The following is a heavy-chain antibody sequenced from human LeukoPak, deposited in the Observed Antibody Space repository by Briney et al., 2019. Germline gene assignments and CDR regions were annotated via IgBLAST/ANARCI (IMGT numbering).Heavy chain of an antibody. CDR2: MCSNGGI. D-gene: IGHD3-10*01. V-gene: IGHV3-48*01. Sequence: GGSLTLSCTASGFSFSDYSMNWVRQSTGKGLEWVSYMCSNGGIYYDDSLKGRFTISRDKAKNPLSLQMNRLRGGDTAVYYCSRLVNYGAFDIWGEGTMVSVSS. J-gene: IGHJ3*02. CDR1: GFSFSDYS. CDR3: SRLVNYGAFDI.